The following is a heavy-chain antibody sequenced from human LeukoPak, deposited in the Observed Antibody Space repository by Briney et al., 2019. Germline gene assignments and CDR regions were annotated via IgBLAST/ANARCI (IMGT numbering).Heavy chain of an antibody. J-gene: IGHJ4*02. Sequence: GGSLRLSCAASGFTFNTYTMNWARQAPGKGLEWLSSLDSSGAYIFYADSVKGRFIISRDNAKNSLYLQMNSLRAEDTAVYYCTRDPRRLDYWGQGTLVTVSS. CDR3: TRDPRRLDY. CDR2: LDSSGAYI. V-gene: IGHV3-21*04. CDR1: GFTFNTYT.